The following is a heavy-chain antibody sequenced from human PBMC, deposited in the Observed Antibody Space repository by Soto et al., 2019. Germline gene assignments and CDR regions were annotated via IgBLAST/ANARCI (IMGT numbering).Heavy chain of an antibody. V-gene: IGHV4-59*12. CDR1: NGSISGFY. Sequence: PSETLSLTCSVSNGSISGFYWTWIRQPPGKILEWIGYIHYSGRTDYNPSLTSRATMSVDTSKNQFSLNLKSITAADTAVYYCAGVGVGIGNHFDSWGQGTLVTVSS. D-gene: IGHD1-26*01. CDR3: AGVGVGIGNHFDS. J-gene: IGHJ4*02. CDR2: IHYSGRT.